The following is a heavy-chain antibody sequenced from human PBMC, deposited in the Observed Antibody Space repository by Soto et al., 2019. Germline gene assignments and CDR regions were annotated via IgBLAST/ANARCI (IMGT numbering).Heavy chain of an antibody. D-gene: IGHD2-8*01. V-gene: IGHV4-30-4*01. J-gene: IGHJ5*02. Sequence: QVQLQESGPGLVKPSQTLSLTCTVSGGSISSGDYYWSWIRQPPGKGLEWIGYIYYSGSTYYNPSLKRGXTXSXXTSKNQCSLKLSSVTAADTAVYYCASSGYCTNGVCYPLFDPWGQGTLVTVSS. CDR3: ASSGYCTNGVCYPLFDP. CDR2: IYYSGST. CDR1: GGSISSGDYY.